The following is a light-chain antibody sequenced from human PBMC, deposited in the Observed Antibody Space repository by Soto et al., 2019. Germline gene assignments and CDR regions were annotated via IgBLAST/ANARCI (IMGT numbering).Light chain of an antibody. Sequence: QLVLTQPPSVSGAPGQRVTISCTGSSSNIGAGYDAHWYQQLPGTAPKLLIYGNSNRPSGVPDRFSGSKSGTSASLAITGLQAEDEADYYCQSYDSSLSGYVFGTGTKLTVL. J-gene: IGLJ1*01. CDR1: SSNIGAGYD. V-gene: IGLV1-40*01. CDR2: GNS. CDR3: QSYDSSLSGYV.